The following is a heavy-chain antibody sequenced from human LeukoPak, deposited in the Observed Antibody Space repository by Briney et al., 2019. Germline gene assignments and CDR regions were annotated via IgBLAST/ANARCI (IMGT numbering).Heavy chain of an antibody. CDR2: ISWNSGSI. Sequence: PGGSLRLSCAASGFTFDDYAMHWVRQAPGKGLEWVSGISWNSGSIGYADSVKGRFTTSRDNAKNSLYLQMNSLRAEDTALYYCAKGPYYDISGANYFDYWGQGTLVTVSS. J-gene: IGHJ4*02. CDR1: GFTFDDYA. D-gene: IGHD3-9*01. V-gene: IGHV3-9*01. CDR3: AKGPYYDISGANYFDY.